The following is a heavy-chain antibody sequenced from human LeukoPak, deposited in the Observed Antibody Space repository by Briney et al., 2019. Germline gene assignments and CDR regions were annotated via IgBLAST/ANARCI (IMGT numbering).Heavy chain of an antibody. CDR2: INHSGST. Sequence: SETLSLTCAVYGGSFSGYYWSWIRQPPGKGLEWIGEINHSGSTNYNPSLKSRVTISVDTSKNQFSLKLSSVTAADTAVYYCARGPRGYYATGWFDPWGQGTLVTVSP. V-gene: IGHV4-34*01. CDR1: GGSFSGYY. CDR3: ARGPRGYYATGWFDP. J-gene: IGHJ5*02. D-gene: IGHD3-3*01.